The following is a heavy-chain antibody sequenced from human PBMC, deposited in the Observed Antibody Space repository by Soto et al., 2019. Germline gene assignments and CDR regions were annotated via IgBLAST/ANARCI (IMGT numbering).Heavy chain of an antibody. J-gene: IGHJ5*02. Sequence: PSETLSLTCTVSGGPISSYYWSWIRQPPGKGLEWIGYIYYSGSTNYNPSLKSRVTISVDTSKNQFSLKLSSVTAADTAVYYCARVSYSRSWYTYWFDPWGQGTLVTVSS. CDR1: GGPISSYY. V-gene: IGHV4-59*01. CDR3: ARVSYSRSWYTYWFDP. CDR2: IYYSGST. D-gene: IGHD6-13*01.